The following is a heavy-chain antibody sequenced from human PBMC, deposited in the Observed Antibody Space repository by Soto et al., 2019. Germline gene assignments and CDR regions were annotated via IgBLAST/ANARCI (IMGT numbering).Heavy chain of an antibody. CDR2: IYHSGST. CDR1: SGSISSSNW. V-gene: IGHV4-4*02. Sequence: SETLSLTCAVSSGSISSSNWWSWVRQPPGKGLEWIGEIYHSGSTNYNPSLKSRVTISVDKSKNQFSLKLSSVTAADTAVYYCARGWRFGELPPGWSWFDPWGQGTLVTVSS. J-gene: IGHJ5*02. D-gene: IGHD3-10*01. CDR3: ARGWRFGELPPGWSWFDP.